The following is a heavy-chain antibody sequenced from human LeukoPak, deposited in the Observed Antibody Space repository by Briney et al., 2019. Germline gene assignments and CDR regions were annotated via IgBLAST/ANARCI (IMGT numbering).Heavy chain of an antibody. D-gene: IGHD5-18*01. J-gene: IGHJ4*02. CDR2: ISYDGSNK. CDR1: GFTFSSYG. CDR3: ARDSKAWIQLWFYY. V-gene: IGHV3-30*03. Sequence: GRSLRLSCAASGFTFSSYGMHWVRQAPGKGLEWVAVISYDGSNKYYADSVKGRFTISRDNSKNTLYLQMNSLRAEDTAVYYCARDSKAWIQLWFYYWGQGTLVTVSS.